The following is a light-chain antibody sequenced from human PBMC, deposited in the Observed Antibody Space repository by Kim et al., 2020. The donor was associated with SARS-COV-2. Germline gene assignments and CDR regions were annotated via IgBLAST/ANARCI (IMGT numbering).Light chain of an antibody. V-gene: IGLV2-14*01. CDR2: DVS. Sequence: QSALTQPASVSGSPGQPITISCTGTSSDVGGYNYVSWYQQHPGKAPKLMIYDVSKRPSGVSNRFSGSKSGNTASLTISGLQSEDEADYYCSSYTSNCTGVFGGGTQLTVL. J-gene: IGLJ3*02. CDR1: SSDVGGYNY. CDR3: SSYTSNCTGV.